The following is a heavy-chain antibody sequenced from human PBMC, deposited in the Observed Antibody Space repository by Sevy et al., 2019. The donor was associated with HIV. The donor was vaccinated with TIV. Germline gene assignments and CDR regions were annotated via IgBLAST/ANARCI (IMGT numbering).Heavy chain of an antibody. CDR1: GFTFNNYA. V-gene: IGHV3-23*01. CDR3: AKDRFDGTRYYPEGAFDI. CDR2: ISGSGFST. D-gene: IGHD3-22*01. Sequence: GGYLRLSCAASGFTFNNYAMNWVRQAPGKGLEWVSAISGSGFSTYYADSVKGRFTFSRDNSKNTLYLQMNSLRAEDTAVHYCAKDRFDGTRYYPEGAFDIWGQGTMVTVSS. J-gene: IGHJ3*02.